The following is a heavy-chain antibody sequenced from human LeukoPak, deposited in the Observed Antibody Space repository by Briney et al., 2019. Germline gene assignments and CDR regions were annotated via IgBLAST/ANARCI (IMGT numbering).Heavy chain of an antibody. CDR3: ARGYYDSSGYLDAFDI. CDR2: ISSSGSTI. D-gene: IGHD3-22*01. CDR1: GFTFSDYY. J-gene: IGHJ3*02. Sequence: SGGSLRLSCAASGFTFSDYYMSWIRQAPGKGLEWVSYISSSGSTIYYADSVEGRFTISRDNAKNSLYLQMNSLRAEDTAVYYCARGYYDSSGYLDAFDIWGQGTMVTVSS. V-gene: IGHV3-11*01.